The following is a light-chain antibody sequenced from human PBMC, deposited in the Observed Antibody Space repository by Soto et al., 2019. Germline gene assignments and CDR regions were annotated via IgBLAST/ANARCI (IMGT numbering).Light chain of an antibody. J-gene: IGLJ1*01. CDR1: SSDIGAYNH. Sequence: QSALTQPPSASGSPGQSVTISCTGTSSDIGAYNHVSWYQQHPGKAPRFIIYEVSQRPSGVPDRFSGSKSGNTASLTVSGLQADDEADYYCATWDDIRYVFGIGTKLTVL. V-gene: IGLV2-8*01. CDR3: ATWDDIRYV. CDR2: EVS.